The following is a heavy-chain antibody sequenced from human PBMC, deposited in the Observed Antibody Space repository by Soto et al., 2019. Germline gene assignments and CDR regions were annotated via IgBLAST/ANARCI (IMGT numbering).Heavy chain of an antibody. V-gene: IGHV1-46*01. J-gene: IGHJ6*02. CDR3: ARERQEYSSGWYGYYYGMDV. Sequence: ASVKVSCKAPGYTFTSYYMHWVRQAPGRGLEWMGIINPSGGSTSYAQKFQGRVTMTRDTSTSTVYMELSSLRSEDTAVYYCARERQEYSSGWYGYYYGMDVWGQGTTVTVSS. CDR2: INPSGGST. D-gene: IGHD6-19*01. CDR1: GYTFTSYY.